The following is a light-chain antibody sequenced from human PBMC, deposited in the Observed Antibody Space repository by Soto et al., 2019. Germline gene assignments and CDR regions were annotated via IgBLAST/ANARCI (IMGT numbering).Light chain of an antibody. J-gene: IGKJ1*01. CDR2: RAS. CDR1: HSISNW. V-gene: IGKV1-5*03. Sequence: DIQMTQSPSTLSASVGDRVTITCRASHSISNWLAWYQQKPGKAPKLLIYRASNLEGGVPSRFSGSGAGTEFTLTISSLQPDDFATYYCQQYDNDSRTFGQGTK. CDR3: QQYDNDSRT.